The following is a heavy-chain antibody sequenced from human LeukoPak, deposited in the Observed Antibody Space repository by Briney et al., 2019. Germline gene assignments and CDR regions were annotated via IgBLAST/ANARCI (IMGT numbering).Heavy chain of an antibody. D-gene: IGHD3-10*01. Sequence: KPSETLSLTCTVSGGSISSYYWSSIRQPPGKGLEWIGYIYYSGSTNYNPSLKSRVTISVDTSKNQFSLKLSSVTAADTAVYYCAREPNYYGSGSYQDVWGQGTTVTVSS. V-gene: IGHV4-59*01. J-gene: IGHJ6*02. CDR2: IYYSGST. CDR1: GGSISSYY. CDR3: AREPNYYGSGSYQDV.